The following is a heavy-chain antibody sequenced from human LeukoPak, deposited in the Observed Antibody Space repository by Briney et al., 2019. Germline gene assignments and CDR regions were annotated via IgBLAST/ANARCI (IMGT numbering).Heavy chain of an antibody. Sequence: PSETLSLTCTVSGDSISSSNSYWGWIRQPPGKGLEWIGSIYYSGNTYYNASLKSRVTISVDTSKNQFSLKLTSVTAADTAVYYCARLTWGMVRGFDYWGQGTLVTVSS. V-gene: IGHV4-39*01. J-gene: IGHJ4*02. D-gene: IGHD3-10*01. CDR2: IYYSGNT. CDR1: GDSISSSNSY. CDR3: ARLTWGMVRGFDY.